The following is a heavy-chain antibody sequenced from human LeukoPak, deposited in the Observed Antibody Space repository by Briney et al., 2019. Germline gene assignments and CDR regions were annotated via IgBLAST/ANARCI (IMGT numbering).Heavy chain of an antibody. CDR1: GGSISSYY. Sequence: SETLSLTCTVSGGSISSYYWSWIRQPPGKGLEWIGYIYYSGSTNYDPSLKSRVTISVDTSKNQFSLKLSSVTAADTAVYYCARDHIVVVPAARVYYYYYGMDVWGQGTTVTVSS. CDR3: ARDHIVVVPAARVYYYYYGMDV. V-gene: IGHV4-59*01. CDR2: IYYSGST. J-gene: IGHJ6*02. D-gene: IGHD2-2*01.